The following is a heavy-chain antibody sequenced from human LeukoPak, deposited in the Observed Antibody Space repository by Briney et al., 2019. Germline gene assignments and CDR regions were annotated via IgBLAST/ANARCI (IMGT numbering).Heavy chain of an antibody. Sequence: PGRSLRLSCAASEFTFSSYAMHWVRQAPGKGLEWVAVISYDGSNKYYADSVKGRFTISRDNSKNTLYLQMNSLRAEDTAVYYCARVPVGPSSSWYRPPPVGYGMDVWGQGTTVTVSS. CDR2: ISYDGSNK. CDR3: ARVPVGPSSSWYRPPPVGYGMDV. J-gene: IGHJ6*02. D-gene: IGHD6-13*01. CDR1: EFTFSSYA. V-gene: IGHV3-30-3*01.